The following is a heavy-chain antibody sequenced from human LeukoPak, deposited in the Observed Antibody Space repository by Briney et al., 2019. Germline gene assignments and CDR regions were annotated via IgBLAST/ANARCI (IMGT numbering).Heavy chain of an antibody. CDR2: FYYSGST. V-gene: IGHV4-30-4*01. D-gene: IGHD2-15*01. CDR3: ARPYCSAGNCYSNFDS. CDR1: GGSISSGDYY. Sequence: PSETLSLTCTVSGGSISSGDYYWSWIRQPPGKGLEWIAYFYYSGSTYNNPSLKSRVTISVDTSKNQFSLNLIPVTAADTAVYYCARPYCSAGNCYSNFDSWGQGTLVTVSS. J-gene: IGHJ4*02.